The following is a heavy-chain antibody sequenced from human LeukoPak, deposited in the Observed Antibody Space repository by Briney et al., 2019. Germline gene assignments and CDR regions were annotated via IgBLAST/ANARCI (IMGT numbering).Heavy chain of an antibody. V-gene: IGHV3-66*01. CDR1: GITVSNSH. CDR2: IFSGGSA. D-gene: IGHD5-24*01. Sequence: PGGSLRLSCAVSGITVSNSHMNWVRQAPGKGLEWVSVIFSGGSAYYADSVKGRFTISRDNSKSTLYLQMNNLRDDDTAFYYCVRGNRYNIQYSFDCWGQGIMVTVSS. J-gene: IGHJ4*02. CDR3: VRGNRYNIQYSFDC.